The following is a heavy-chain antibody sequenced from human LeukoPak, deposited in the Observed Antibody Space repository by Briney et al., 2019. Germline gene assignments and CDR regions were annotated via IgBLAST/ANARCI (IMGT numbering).Heavy chain of an antibody. Sequence: GGSLRLSCAASGFTFSSYWMSWVRQAPGKGLEWVANIKQDGSEKYYVDSVKGRFTISRDNAKNSLYLQMNSLRAEDTAVYYCARDLGVVSHYYFDYWGQGTLVTVSS. V-gene: IGHV3-7*01. D-gene: IGHD2/OR15-2a*01. J-gene: IGHJ4*02. CDR2: IKQDGSEK. CDR1: GFTFSSYW. CDR3: ARDLGVVSHYYFDY.